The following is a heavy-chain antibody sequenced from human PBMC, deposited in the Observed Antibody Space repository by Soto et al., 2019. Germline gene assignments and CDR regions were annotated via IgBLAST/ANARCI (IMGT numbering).Heavy chain of an antibody. Sequence: QVHLVQSGVEVKTPGASVKVSCQASGYTFFTYDISWVRQAPGPGLEWMGWISTYSGDTKYAQKFQGRVTMTTVTSTTTAYLELRSLRSDDTDVYYCARHHGPTTAENWFEPWGQGTLITVSS. V-gene: IGHV1-18*01. D-gene: IGHD5-12*01. CDR3: ARHHGPTTAENWFEP. CDR2: ISTYSGDT. CDR1: GYTFFTYD. J-gene: IGHJ5*02.